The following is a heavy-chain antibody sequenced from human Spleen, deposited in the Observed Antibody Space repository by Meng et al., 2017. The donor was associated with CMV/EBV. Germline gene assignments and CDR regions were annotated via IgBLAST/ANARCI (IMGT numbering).Heavy chain of an antibody. CDR1: GFTFSGST. Sequence: GESLKISCAASGFTFSGSTIYWVRQASGKGLEWVGRIRTKANNYATEYAASVKCRFTWSRDDSKSTAYLQINSLKTEDTAVYYCIRGSSGGAYYGLDVWGQGTTVTVSS. D-gene: IGHD6-19*01. J-gene: IGHJ6*02. V-gene: IGHV3-73*01. CDR2: IRTKANNYAT. CDR3: IRGSSGGAYYGLDV.